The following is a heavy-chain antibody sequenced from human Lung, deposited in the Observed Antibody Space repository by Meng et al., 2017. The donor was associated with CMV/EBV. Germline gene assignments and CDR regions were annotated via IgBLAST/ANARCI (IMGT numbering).Heavy chain of an antibody. CDR2: INPSGGST. D-gene: IGHD2-2*02. Sequence: SVXVPXXASGYTFTSYYMHWVRQAPGQGLEWMGIINPSGGSTSYAPKFQGRVTMTRDTSTSTVYMELSSLRSEDTAVYYCARDNEDPEGYQLLYKRESWFDPWGQGXLVTVSS. J-gene: IGHJ5*02. V-gene: IGHV1-46*01. CDR3: ARDNEDPEGYQLLYKRESWFDP. CDR1: GYTFTSYY.